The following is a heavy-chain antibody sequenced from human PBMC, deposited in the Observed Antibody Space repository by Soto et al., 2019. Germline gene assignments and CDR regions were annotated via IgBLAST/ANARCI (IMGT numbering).Heavy chain of an antibody. CDR1: GFTVSSNY. Sequence: GGSLRLSCAASGFTVSSNYMSWVRQAPGKGLEWVSVIYSGGSTYYADSVKGRFTISRDNSKNTLYLQMNSLRAEDTAVYYCARTNYYGSGSYYIAYYYYMDVWGKGTTVTVSS. CDR3: ARTNYYGSGSYYIAYYYYMDV. V-gene: IGHV3-66*02. D-gene: IGHD3-10*01. J-gene: IGHJ6*03. CDR2: IYSGGST.